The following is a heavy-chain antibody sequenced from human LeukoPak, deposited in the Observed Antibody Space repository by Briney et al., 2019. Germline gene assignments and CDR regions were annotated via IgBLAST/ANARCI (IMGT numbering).Heavy chain of an antibody. Sequence: PGGSLRLSCAASGFTFSSYVMNWVRQAPGRGLEWVSSIGSSSSYIYYADSMKGRFTISRDNAKKSLYLQMNSLRTEDTAVYYCARIARHLAAANDYWGQGTLVTVSS. CDR2: IGSSSSYI. D-gene: IGHD6-13*01. CDR3: ARIARHLAAANDY. V-gene: IGHV3-21*01. J-gene: IGHJ4*02. CDR1: GFTFSSYV.